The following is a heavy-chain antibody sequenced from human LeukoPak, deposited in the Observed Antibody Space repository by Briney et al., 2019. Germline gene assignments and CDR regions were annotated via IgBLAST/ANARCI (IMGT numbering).Heavy chain of an antibody. Sequence: GGSLRLSCAASGFTVSSKYMSWVRQAPGKGLEWVSIIYSGGSTYYADPVKGRFTISRDNSKNTLFLQMDSLRAEDTAVYYCARGGSSSHFDYWGQGTLVTVSS. D-gene: IGHD6-13*01. J-gene: IGHJ4*02. CDR3: ARGGSSSHFDY. CDR2: IYSGGST. V-gene: IGHV3-53*01. CDR1: GFTVSSKY.